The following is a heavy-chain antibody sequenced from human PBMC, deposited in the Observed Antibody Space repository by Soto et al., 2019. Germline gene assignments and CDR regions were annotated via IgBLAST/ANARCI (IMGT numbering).Heavy chain of an antibody. CDR3: VRATAARQRDYSYHYSLHI. J-gene: IGHJ6*03. V-gene: IGHV1-46*03. CDR2: INPNGGST. Sequence: QVQLVQSGAEVKKPGASVKVSCKASGYTFINYYIHWVRQAPGQGLEWMGVINPNGGSTVYAQKFQGRFPLTRDTSTRTVYVELSSLRSDDTAVYFCVRATAARQRDYSYHYSLHIWGKGTTVTVSS. CDR1: GYTFINYY. D-gene: IGHD6-6*01.